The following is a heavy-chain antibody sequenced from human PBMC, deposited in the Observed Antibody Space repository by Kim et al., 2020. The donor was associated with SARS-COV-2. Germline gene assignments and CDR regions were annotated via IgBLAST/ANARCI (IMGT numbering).Heavy chain of an antibody. CDR3: ARHRGRDRFDT. D-gene: IGHD1-26*01. CDR2: IYYGKIT. CDR1: GGSVNTGVYH. Sequence: SETLSLTCDVSGGSVNTGVYHWSWVRQHPGKGLEWIGYIYYGKITFYNPSLASRVTISTSTSNNQFFLNLTSVTAADTAFYYCARHRGRDRFDTWGQGTLVTVSS. V-gene: IGHV4-31*11. J-gene: IGHJ5*02.